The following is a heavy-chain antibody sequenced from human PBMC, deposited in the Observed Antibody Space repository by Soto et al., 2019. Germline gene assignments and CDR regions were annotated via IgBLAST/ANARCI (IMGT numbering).Heavy chain of an antibody. J-gene: IGHJ4*02. CDR1: GGSFSGYY. D-gene: IGHD6-6*01. V-gene: IGHV4-34*01. CDR3: ATPLGIAARLGY. CDR2: INHSGST. Sequence: QVQLQQWGAGLLKPSETLSLTCAVYGGSFSGYYWSWIRQTPGKGLEWIGEINHSGSTNYNPSLKSRVTISVDTSKNQFSLKLSSVTAADTAVYYCATPLGIAARLGYWGQGTLVTVSS.